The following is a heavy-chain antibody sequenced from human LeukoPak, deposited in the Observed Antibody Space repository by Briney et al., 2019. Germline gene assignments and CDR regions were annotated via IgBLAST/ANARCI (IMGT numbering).Heavy chain of an antibody. D-gene: IGHD3-9*01. V-gene: IGHV3-30-3*01. CDR1: GFTFSSYA. Sequence: GGSLRLSCAASGFTFSSYAMHWVRQAPGKGLEWVAVISYDGSNKYYADSVKGRFTISRDNSKNTLYLQMNSLRAEDTAVYYCASGSYDILTGYYPPGYWGQGTLVTVSS. J-gene: IGHJ4*02. CDR2: ISYDGSNK. CDR3: ASGSYDILTGYYPPGY.